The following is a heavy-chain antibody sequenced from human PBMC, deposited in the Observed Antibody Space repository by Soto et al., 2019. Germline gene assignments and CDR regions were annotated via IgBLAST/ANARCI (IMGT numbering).Heavy chain of an antibody. CDR2: IYHSGST. V-gene: IGHV4-30-2*01. Sequence: QLQLQESGSGLVKPSQTLSLTCAVSGGSISSGGYSWSWIRQPPGKGLEWIGYIYHSGSTYYNPSLKSRVTISVDRSKNQFSLKLSSVTAADTAVYYCARAGDCSSTSCILDNWFDPWGQGTLVTVSS. CDR1: GGSISSGGYS. CDR3: ARAGDCSSTSCILDNWFDP. J-gene: IGHJ5*02. D-gene: IGHD2-2*01.